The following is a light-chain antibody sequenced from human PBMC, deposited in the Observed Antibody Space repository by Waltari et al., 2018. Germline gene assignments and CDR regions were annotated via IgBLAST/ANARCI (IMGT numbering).Light chain of an antibody. CDR1: RLKNYF. J-gene: IGLJ2*01. Sequence: SSELTQDPAVSVAVGQTVRITCQGDRLKNYFASWYQQKPGQAPLLVIYGRHDRPSGIPDRFFGASTGDKSSLTITGAQAEDEADYFCNCRDSSGNHRFGGGTKLTVL. CDR3: NCRDSSGNHR. V-gene: IGLV3-19*01. CDR2: GRH.